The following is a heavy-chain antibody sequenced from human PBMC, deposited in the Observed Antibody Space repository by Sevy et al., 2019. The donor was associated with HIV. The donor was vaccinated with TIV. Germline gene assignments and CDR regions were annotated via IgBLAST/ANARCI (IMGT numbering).Heavy chain of an antibody. CDR3: ARSISSVVSGPVGLFFRLYLTWLDP. Sequence: SETLSLTCAVYGASFSDNYWTWIRQTPGRGLEWIGEASRSGSTNYNPSLRSRVTISLDTSTNQFSLKLTSMTAADAAVYYCARSISSVVSGPVGLFFRLYLTWLDPWGQGIMVTVSS. J-gene: IGHJ5*02. CDR2: ASRSGST. D-gene: IGHD2-15*01. V-gene: IGHV4-34*01. CDR1: GASFSDNY.